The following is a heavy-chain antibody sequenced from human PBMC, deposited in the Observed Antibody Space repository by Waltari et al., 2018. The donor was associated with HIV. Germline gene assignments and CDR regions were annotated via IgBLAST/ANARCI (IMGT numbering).Heavy chain of an antibody. Sequence: QVQLVQSGAEVTKPGASVKVSCTASGYPFTGYYMHWVRQAPGQGLEWMGWINPNSGGTNYAQKFQGRVTMTRDTSISTAYMELSRLRSDDTAVYYCARDTPDAYYYDTSGYWSWGQGTLVTVSS. CDR3: ARDTPDAYYYDTSGYWS. J-gene: IGHJ5*02. CDR2: INPNSGGT. V-gene: IGHV1-2*02. CDR1: GYPFTGYY. D-gene: IGHD3-22*01.